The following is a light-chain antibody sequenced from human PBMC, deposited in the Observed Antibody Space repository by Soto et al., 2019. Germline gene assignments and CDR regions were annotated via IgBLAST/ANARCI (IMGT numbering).Light chain of an antibody. CDR2: EVS. Sequence: QSAVTQPASVSGSPGQSITISCTGTSSDVGGYNYVSWYQQHPGKAPKLMIYEVSNRPSGVSNRFSGSKSGNTASLTISGLHAEDEADYYCSSYTSSSTVVFGGGTKVTVL. CDR3: SSYTSSSTVV. V-gene: IGLV2-14*01. J-gene: IGLJ2*01. CDR1: SSDVGGYNY.